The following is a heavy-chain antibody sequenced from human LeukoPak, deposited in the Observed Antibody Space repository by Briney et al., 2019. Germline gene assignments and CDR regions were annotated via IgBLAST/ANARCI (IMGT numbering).Heavy chain of an antibody. J-gene: IGHJ6*02. D-gene: IGHD4-17*01. CDR1: GGTFSSYA. Sequence: SVKVSCKASGGTFSSYAISWVRQAPGQGLEWVGGIIPIFGTANYAQKFQGRVTITADESTSTAYMELSSLRSEDTAVYYCARMAILYGDYGYYGMDVWGQGTTVTVSS. V-gene: IGHV1-69*13. CDR3: ARMAILYGDYGYYGMDV. CDR2: IIPIFGTA.